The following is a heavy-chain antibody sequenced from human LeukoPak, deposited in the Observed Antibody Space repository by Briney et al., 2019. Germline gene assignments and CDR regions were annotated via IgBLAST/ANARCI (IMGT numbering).Heavy chain of an antibody. Sequence: GESLKISCEGSGYSFTHYWIGWVRQMPGKGLEWMGIFYPGDSDTTYSPSFQGQVTISADKSISTAYLQWSSLKASDTAMYYCARHGSLLSFDIWGQGTMVTVSS. J-gene: IGHJ3*02. V-gene: IGHV5-51*01. CDR2: FYPGDSDT. CDR1: GYSFTHYW. CDR3: ARHGSLLSFDI. D-gene: IGHD2-21*01.